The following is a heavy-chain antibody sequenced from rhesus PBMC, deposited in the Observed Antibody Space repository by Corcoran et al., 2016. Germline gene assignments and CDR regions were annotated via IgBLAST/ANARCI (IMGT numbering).Heavy chain of an antibody. J-gene: IGHJ3*01. CDR2: FGGSCGRT. CDR3: ARGRWNLDPDAFDF. Sequence: QVQLQESGPGLVKPSETLSLPFAVSGGSISVSYRNRIRQPPGKGLEWIGYFGGSCGRTDSNPSLKSRVTISTDTSKNQLSLRLSSVTAADTAVYYCARGRWNLDPDAFDFWGQGLRVTVSS. D-gene: IGHD1-1*01. CDR1: GGSISVSY. V-gene: IGHV4-165*01.